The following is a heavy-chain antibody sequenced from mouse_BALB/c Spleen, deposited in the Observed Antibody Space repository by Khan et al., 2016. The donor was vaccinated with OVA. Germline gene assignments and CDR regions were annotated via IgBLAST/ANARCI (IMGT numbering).Heavy chain of an antibody. V-gene: IGHV3-2*02. J-gene: IGHJ2*01. CDR1: GYSITSDYA. D-gene: IGHD6-1*01. CDR2: ISYSGNT. CDR3: ARMQGGDFDY. Sequence: EVQLQESGPGLAKPSQSLSLTCTVTGYSITSDYAWNWIRQFPGNKLEWMGYISYSGNTKYNPSLKSRISITRDTSKNQSFLQLNFVTIEDTATYYCARMQGGDFDYWGQGTTLTVSS.